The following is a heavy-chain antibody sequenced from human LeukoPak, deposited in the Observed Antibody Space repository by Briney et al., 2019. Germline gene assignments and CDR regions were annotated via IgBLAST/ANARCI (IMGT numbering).Heavy chain of an antibody. CDR2: INPNSGGT. D-gene: IGHD3-22*01. CDR1: GYTFTGYY. Sequence: ASVKVSCKASGYTFTGYYMHWVRQAPEQGLEWMGWINPNSGGTNYAQKFQGRVTMTRDTSISTAYMELSRLRSDDTAVYYCARDGSVIYDSSGYYSYFDYWGQGTLVTVSS. V-gene: IGHV1-2*02. J-gene: IGHJ4*02. CDR3: ARDGSVIYDSSGYYSYFDY.